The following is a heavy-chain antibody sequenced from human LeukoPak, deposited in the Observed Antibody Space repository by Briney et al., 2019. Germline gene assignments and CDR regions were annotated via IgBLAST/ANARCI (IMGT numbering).Heavy chain of an antibody. D-gene: IGHD6-6*01. CDR1: GFTLSSYA. CDR3: AMSIAAPWYFDY. Sequence: GGSLRLSCAASGFTLSSYAMSWIRQAPGKGLEWVSYISSSGSTIYYADSVKGRFTISRDNAKNSLYLQMNSLRAEDTAVYYCAMSIAAPWYFDYWGQGTLVTVSS. CDR2: ISSSGSTI. V-gene: IGHV3-11*04. J-gene: IGHJ4*02.